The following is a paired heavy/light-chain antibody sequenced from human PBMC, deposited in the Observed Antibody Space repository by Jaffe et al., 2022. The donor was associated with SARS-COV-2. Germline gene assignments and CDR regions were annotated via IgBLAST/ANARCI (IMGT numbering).Heavy chain of an antibody. CDR2: IYYSGST. J-gene: IGHJ6*02. D-gene: IGHD6-19*01. Sequence: QVQLQESGPGLVKPSQTLSLTCTVSGGSISSGGYYWSWIRQHPGKGLEWIGYIYYSGSTYYNPSLKSRVTISVDTSKNQFSLKLSSVTAADTAVYYCARGVAVAGTPPYHYYYYYGMDVWGQGTTVTVSS. CDR1: GGSISSGGYY. CDR3: ARGVAVAGTPPYHYYYYYGMDV. V-gene: IGHV4-31*03.
Light chain of an antibody. CDR1: QSLLHSDGKTY. J-gene: IGKJ3*01. CDR2: EVS. CDR3: MQSIQLPFT. Sequence: DIVMTQTPLSLSVTPGQPASISCKSSQSLLHSDGKTYLYWYLQKPGQPPQLLIYEVSNRFSGVPDRFSGSGSGTDFTLKISRVEAEDVGVYYCMQSIQLPFTFGPGTKVDIK. V-gene: IGKV2D-29*01.